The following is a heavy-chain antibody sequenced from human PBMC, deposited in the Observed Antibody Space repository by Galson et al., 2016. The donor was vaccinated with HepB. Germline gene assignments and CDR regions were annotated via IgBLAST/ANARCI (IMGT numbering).Heavy chain of an antibody. Sequence: SLRLTCAATGFTLRTYAMSWVRQGPGKGLEWVSGITRADADTYHADAVQGRFTIPRDKAKNTLYLQMNSRGAEDTAVYYCVRGGSKYPRSARFDPWGQGTLVTVSS. J-gene: IGHJ5*02. CDR1: GFTLRTYA. CDR3: VRGGSKYPRSARFDP. V-gene: IGHV3-23*01. D-gene: IGHD1-26*01. CDR2: ITRADADT.